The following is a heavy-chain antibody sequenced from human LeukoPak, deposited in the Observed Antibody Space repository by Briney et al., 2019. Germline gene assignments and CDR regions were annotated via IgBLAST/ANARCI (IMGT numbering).Heavy chain of an antibody. Sequence: GASVKVSCKASGYTFTDYYMHWVQQAPGKGLEWMGRVDPEDGETIYAEKFQGRVTITADTSIDTAYMEVNSLKSEDTAVYYCAREGCSSTSCYTGDYYFDYWGQGTLVTVSS. CDR1: GYTFTDYY. CDR2: VDPEDGET. CDR3: AREGCSSTSCYTGDYYFDY. D-gene: IGHD2-2*02. V-gene: IGHV1-69-2*01. J-gene: IGHJ4*02.